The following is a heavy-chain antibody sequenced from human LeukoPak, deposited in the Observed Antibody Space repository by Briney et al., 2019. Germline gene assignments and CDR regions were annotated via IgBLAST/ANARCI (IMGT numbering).Heavy chain of an antibody. J-gene: IGHJ4*02. D-gene: IGHD3-10*01. V-gene: IGHV3-15*01. Sequence: PGGSLRLSCAASGFTFSNAWMSWVRQAPGKGLEWVGRIKSKTDGGTTDYAAPVKGRFTISRDDSKNTLYLQMNSLKTEDTAVYYCTIYLYYYSEDYFDYWGQGTLVTVSS. CDR1: GFTFSNAW. CDR2: IKSKTDGGTT. CDR3: TIYLYYYSEDYFDY.